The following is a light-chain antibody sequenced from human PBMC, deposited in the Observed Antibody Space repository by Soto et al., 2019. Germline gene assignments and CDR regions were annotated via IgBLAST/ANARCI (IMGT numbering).Light chain of an antibody. J-gene: IGKJ2*01. Sequence: EIVLTQSPGTLSLSPGEGATLSCRASQSVLNNNLAWYQQKPGQAPRLLISGASSRATGIPERFSGSGSGTDFTLTISRLESEDFAVYYCQRYGSSPPHTFGQGTKVEIK. CDR1: QSVLNNN. CDR2: GAS. CDR3: QRYGSSPPHT. V-gene: IGKV3-20*01.